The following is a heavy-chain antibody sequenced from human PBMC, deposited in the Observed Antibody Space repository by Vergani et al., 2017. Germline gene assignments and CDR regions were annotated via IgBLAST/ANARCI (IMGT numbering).Heavy chain of an antibody. V-gene: IGHV3-23*04. D-gene: IGHD1-26*01. CDR3: AKFIGGSYWG. CDR2: ISGSGGST. Sequence: VQLVESGGGVVQPGRSLRLSCAASGFTFSSYGMHWVRQAPGKGLEWVSAISGSGGSTYYAASVKGRFTISRDNSKHTLYLQMNSLRAEDTAVYYCAKFIGGSYWGWGQGTLVTVSS. J-gene: IGHJ4*02. CDR1: GFTFSSYG.